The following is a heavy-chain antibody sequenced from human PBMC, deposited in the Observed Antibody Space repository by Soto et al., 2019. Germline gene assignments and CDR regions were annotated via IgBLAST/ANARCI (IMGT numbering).Heavy chain of an antibody. CDR1: GYTFTSYG. V-gene: IGHV1-2*04. D-gene: IGHD4-17*01. CDR3: ATWVDYGDFEGFDF. CDR2: VDPHGGGS. Sequence: ASVKVSCKASGYTFTSYGISWVRQAPGQGLEWMGWVDPHGGGSNLAQILQGSVTMTWDTSITTAYLDLTRLTTNDTATYFCATWVDYGDFEGFDFWG. J-gene: IGHJ4*01.